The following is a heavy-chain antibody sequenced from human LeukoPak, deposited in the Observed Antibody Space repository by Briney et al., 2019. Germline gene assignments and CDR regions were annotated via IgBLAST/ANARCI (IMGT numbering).Heavy chain of an antibody. CDR2: INPNSGGT. D-gene: IGHD1-26*01. V-gene: IGHV1-2*06. J-gene: IGHJ4*02. CDR1: GYTFTGDY. Sequence: ASVKVSCKASGYTFTGDYVHWVRQAPGQGLEWMGRINPNSGGTNYAQKFQGRVTMTRDTSISTAYMELSRLRSDDTAVYYCARGGVGATTFGVYWGQGTLVTVSS. CDR3: ARGGVGATTFGVY.